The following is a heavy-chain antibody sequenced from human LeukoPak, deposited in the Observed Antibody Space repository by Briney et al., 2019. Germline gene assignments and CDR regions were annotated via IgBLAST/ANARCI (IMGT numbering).Heavy chain of an antibody. D-gene: IGHD6-13*01. V-gene: IGHV3-30*18. CDR3: AKEYSSSWYNRYYFDY. Sequence: GGSLRLSCAASGFTFSSYGMHWVRQAPGKGLEWVAVISYDGSNKYYADSVKGRFTISRDNSKNTLYLQMNSLRAEDTAVYYCAKEYSSSWYNRYYFDYWGQGTLVTVSS. CDR1: GFTFSSYG. J-gene: IGHJ4*02. CDR2: ISYDGSNK.